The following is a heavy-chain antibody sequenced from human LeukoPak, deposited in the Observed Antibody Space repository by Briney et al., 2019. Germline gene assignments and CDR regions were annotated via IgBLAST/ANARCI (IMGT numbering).Heavy chain of an antibody. CDR2: IYNSGST. CDR3: ARGAGGFGPLGY. Sequence: DTQSLPCTVSGGCLSSECWSWIRQGPGSGREWIGYIYNSGSTNYNPSLKSRVTISVDTSKNQFSLKLSSVTAADTAVYYCARGAGGFGPLGYWGQGTLVTVSS. CDR1: GGCLSSEC. J-gene: IGHJ4*02. V-gene: IGHV4-59*07. D-gene: IGHD3-10*01.